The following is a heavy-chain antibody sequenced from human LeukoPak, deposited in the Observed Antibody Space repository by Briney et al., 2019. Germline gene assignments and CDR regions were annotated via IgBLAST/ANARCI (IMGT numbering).Heavy chain of an antibody. D-gene: IGHD2-2*01. Sequence: GASVTVSCKASGYTFTSYYMHWVRQAPGQGLEWMGIINPSGGSTSYAQKFQGRVTMTRDMSTSTVYMELSSLRSEDTAVYYCARDPDSNVPATGADYWGQGTLVTVSS. V-gene: IGHV1-46*01. CDR1: GYTFTSYY. CDR2: INPSGGST. J-gene: IGHJ4*02. CDR3: ARDPDSNVPATGADY.